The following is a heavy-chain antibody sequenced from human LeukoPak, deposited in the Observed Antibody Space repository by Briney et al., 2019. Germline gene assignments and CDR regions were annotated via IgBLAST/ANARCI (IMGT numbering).Heavy chain of an antibody. CDR3: ARDAGYGYCSGGSCYSERWFDP. D-gene: IGHD2-15*01. V-gene: IGHV3-21*01. CDR1: GFTFSSYS. Sequence: GGSLRLSCAASGFTFSSYSMNWVRQAPGKGLEWASSISSSSSYIYYADSVKGRFTISRDNAKNSLYLQMNSLRAEDTAVYYCARDAGYGYCSGGSCYSERWFDPWGQGTLVTVSS. CDR2: ISSSSSYI. J-gene: IGHJ5*02.